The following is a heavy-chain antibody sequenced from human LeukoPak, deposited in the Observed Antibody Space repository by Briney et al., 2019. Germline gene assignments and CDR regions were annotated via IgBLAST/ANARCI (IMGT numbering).Heavy chain of an antibody. CDR3: AKDLGYSYGYVDY. CDR2: IRYDGSDK. D-gene: IGHD5-18*01. Sequence: GGSLRLSCAASGFTFSSFGMHWVRQAPGKGLEWVALIRYDGSDKYYADSVKGRFTISRDNPKNTLYLQVNSLRAEDTAMYYCAKDLGYSYGYVDYWGQGALVTVSS. J-gene: IGHJ4*02. CDR1: GFTFSSFG. V-gene: IGHV3-30*02.